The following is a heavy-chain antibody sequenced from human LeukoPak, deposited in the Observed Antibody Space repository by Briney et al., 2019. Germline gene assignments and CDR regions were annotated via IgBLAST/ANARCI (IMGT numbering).Heavy chain of an antibody. CDR3: ARGRFPRRYSGYELDAGYFDY. CDR2: IKQDGSEK. J-gene: IGHJ4*02. CDR1: GFTFSSYW. V-gene: IGHV3-7*01. Sequence: GGSLRLSCAASGFTFSSYWMSWVRQAPGKGLEWVANIKQDGSEKYYVDSVKGRFTISRDNAKNSLYLQMNSLRAEDTAVYYCARGRFPRRYSGYELDAGYFDYWGQGTLVTVSS. D-gene: IGHD5-12*01.